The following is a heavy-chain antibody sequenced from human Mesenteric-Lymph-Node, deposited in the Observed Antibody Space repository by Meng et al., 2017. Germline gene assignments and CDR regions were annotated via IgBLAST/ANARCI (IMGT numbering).Heavy chain of an antibody. CDR3: ARERNYDILTGYYTPNWFDP. D-gene: IGHD3-9*01. V-gene: IGHV3-30*04. CDR2: ISYDESTK. CDR1: GFTFSSYE. J-gene: IGHJ5*02. Sequence: GESLKISCAASGFTFSSYEMHWVRQAPGKGLEWVAVISYDESTKLYADSVMGRFTISRDNSKNTLYLQMNSLRAEDTALYHCARERNYDILTGYYTPNWFDPWGQGTLVTVSS.